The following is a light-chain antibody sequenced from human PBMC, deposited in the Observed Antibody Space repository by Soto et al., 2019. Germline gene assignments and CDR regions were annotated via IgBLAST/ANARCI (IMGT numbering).Light chain of an antibody. CDR2: AAS. Sequence: DIQMTQSPSSLSASVRDTVTITCRASQSISVHLNWYQQKPGEVPKLLIYAASNLHIGVPSRFSGSGSETDFALTSSSLQPEDFATYYCQQSYITPYTFGQGTRLEIK. J-gene: IGKJ2*01. CDR1: QSISVH. V-gene: IGKV1-39*01. CDR3: QQSYITPYT.